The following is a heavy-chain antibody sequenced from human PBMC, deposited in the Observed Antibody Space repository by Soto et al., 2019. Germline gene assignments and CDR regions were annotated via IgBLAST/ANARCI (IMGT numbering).Heavy chain of an antibody. D-gene: IGHD2-15*01. CDR2: INPSGGST. Sequence: QVQLVQSGAEVKKPGASVKVSCKASGYTFTSYYMHWVRQAPGQGLEWMGIINPSGGSTSYAQKFQGRVTMTRDTSTSTVYMELSSLRSEDTAVYYCARANRYCSGGSRYKEAFDIWGQGTMVTVSS. CDR1: GYTFTSYY. V-gene: IGHV1-46*03. CDR3: ARANRYCSGGSRYKEAFDI. J-gene: IGHJ3*02.